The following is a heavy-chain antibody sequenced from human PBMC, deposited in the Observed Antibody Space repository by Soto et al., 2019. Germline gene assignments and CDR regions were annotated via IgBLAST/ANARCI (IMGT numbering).Heavy chain of an antibody. D-gene: IGHD2-15*01. CDR1: GHTFTSYG. J-gene: IGHJ4*02. Sequence: QVQLVQSGAEVVKPGASVRVSCKTSGHTFTSYGFTWVGQPPGQGLEWMGWISAYNGNTNYAQKCQGRVTMTTDTSTSTAYMELRSLRTDDTAVDYCARALYCSGGSCYFDSWGQGTLVTVSS. V-gene: IGHV1-18*01. CDR2: ISAYNGNT. CDR3: ARALYCSGGSCYFDS.